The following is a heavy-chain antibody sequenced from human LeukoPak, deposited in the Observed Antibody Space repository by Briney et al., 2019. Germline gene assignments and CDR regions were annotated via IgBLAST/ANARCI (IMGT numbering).Heavy chain of an antibody. D-gene: IGHD6-13*01. Sequence: PGGSLRLSCAASGFTLSSYAMSWVRQAPGKGLEWVSAISGSGGSTYYADSVKGRFTISRDNSKNTLYLQMNSLRAEDTAVYYCAKRTSDSSSWYNYYYYGMDVWGQGTTVTVSS. J-gene: IGHJ6*02. CDR1: GFTLSSYA. CDR3: AKRTSDSSSWYNYYYYGMDV. V-gene: IGHV3-23*01. CDR2: ISGSGGST.